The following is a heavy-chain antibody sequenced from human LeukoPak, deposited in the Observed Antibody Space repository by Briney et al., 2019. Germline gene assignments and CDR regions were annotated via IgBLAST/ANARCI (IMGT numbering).Heavy chain of an antibody. CDR2: FDPEDGET. V-gene: IGHV1-24*01. CDR3: ATDCSSTRCHGGFDP. CDR1: GYTLTELS. Sequence: ASVKVSCKVSGYTLTELSMHWVRQAPGKGLEWMGGFDPEDGETIYAQKFQGRVTMTEDTSTDTAYMELSSLRSEDTAVYYCATDCSSTRCHGGFDPWGQGTLVAVSS. D-gene: IGHD2-2*01. J-gene: IGHJ5*02.